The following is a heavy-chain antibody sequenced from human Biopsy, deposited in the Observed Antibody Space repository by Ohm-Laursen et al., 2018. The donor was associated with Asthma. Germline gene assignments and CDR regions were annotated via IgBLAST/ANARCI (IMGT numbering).Heavy chain of an antibody. CDR3: AKDERLYYGSDSKYMQPVPLGD. CDR2: ISHDGRES. V-gene: IGHV3-30*18. Sequence: SLRLSCAASGFAFDSYVMYWVRQSPGKGPEWVALISHDGRESGYVDSVRGRFTISRDNVRNRLHLQMSSLRAEDTAVYYCAKDERLYYGSDSKYMQPVPLGDWGQGTLVIVSA. CDR1: GFAFDSYV. J-gene: IGHJ4*02. D-gene: IGHD1-14*01.